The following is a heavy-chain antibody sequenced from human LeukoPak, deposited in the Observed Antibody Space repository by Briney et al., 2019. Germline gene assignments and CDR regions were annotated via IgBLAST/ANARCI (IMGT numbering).Heavy chain of an antibody. CDR1: GFTFDDYA. CDR2: ISWNSGSI. V-gene: IGHV3-9*01. D-gene: IGHD1-1*01. J-gene: IGHJ4*01. CDR3: AKDGRPDTYGIFDL. Sequence: GRSLRLSCAASGFTFDDYAMHWVRQAPGKGLEWVSGISWNSGSIDYADSVKGRFTISRDNAKNSLYLQMNSLRAEDTALYYCAKDGRPDTYGIFDLWGHGTLVTVSS.